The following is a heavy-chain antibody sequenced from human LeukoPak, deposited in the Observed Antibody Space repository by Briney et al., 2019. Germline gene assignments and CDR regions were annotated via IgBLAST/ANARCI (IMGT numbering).Heavy chain of an antibody. D-gene: IGHD2-21*02. V-gene: IGHV1-69*06. CDR1: GGTFSSYA. CDR2: IIPIFGTA. CDR3: FLVVTAIPGGDY. Sequence: VASVKVSCKASGGTFSSYAISWVRQALGQGLEWMGGIIPIFGTANYAQKFQGRVTITADKSTSTAYMELSSLRSEDTAVYYCFLVVTAIPGGDYWGQGTLVTVSS. J-gene: IGHJ4*02.